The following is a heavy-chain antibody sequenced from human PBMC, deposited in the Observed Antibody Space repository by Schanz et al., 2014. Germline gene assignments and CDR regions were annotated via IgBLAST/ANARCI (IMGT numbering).Heavy chain of an antibody. J-gene: IGHJ5*02. CDR3: ARDLVAAAESWFDP. V-gene: IGHV1-3*01. Sequence: QVQLVQSGAEVMKPGSSVKVSCKASGRTFSSYTINWVRQAPGQSLEWLGWITPVNGNTHYSPRLNGRVSISSDTAASTVYLHFSSLKADDTAVYYCARDLVAAAESWFDPWGQGTPITVSA. D-gene: IGHD6-13*01. CDR2: ITPVNGNT. CDR1: GRTFSSYT.